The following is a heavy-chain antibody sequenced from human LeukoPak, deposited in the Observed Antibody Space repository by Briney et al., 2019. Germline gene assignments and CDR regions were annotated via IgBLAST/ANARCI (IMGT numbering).Heavy chain of an antibody. V-gene: IGHV4-59*08. CDR2: IYYSGST. Sequence: TSETLSLTCTVSGDSINSNYWSWIRQPPGKGLEWIGYIYYSGSTFYNPSLESRVTISIDTSKNQFSLKVRFVTAADTAVYYCAQDSGSYYLALDYWGQGTLVTVSS. D-gene: IGHD1-26*01. CDR3: AQDSGSYYLALDY. J-gene: IGHJ4*02. CDR1: GDSINSNY.